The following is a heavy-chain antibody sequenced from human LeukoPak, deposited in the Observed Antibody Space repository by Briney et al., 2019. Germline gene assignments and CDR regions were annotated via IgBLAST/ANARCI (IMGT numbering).Heavy chain of an antibody. D-gene: IGHD1-26*01. Sequence: GGSLRLSCAASGFTFTSYAMNWVRLAPGKGLEWASGISGSGGSTYYADSVKGRFSISRDNFKNTLYLQLNSLRVEDTAVYYCAKAHGGSYHSGIDWGQGTLVIVSS. J-gene: IGHJ4*02. CDR3: AKAHGGSYHSGID. CDR2: ISGSGGST. V-gene: IGHV3-23*01. CDR1: GFTFTSYA.